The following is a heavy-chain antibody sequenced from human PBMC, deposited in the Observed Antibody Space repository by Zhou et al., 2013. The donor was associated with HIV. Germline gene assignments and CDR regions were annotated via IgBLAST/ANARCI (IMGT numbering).Heavy chain of an antibody. CDR2: ITPDNGNT. D-gene: IGHD3-9*01. CDR3: ATDRQLDEVLTNAFAI. J-gene: IGHJ3*02. CDR1: GYTFTAYY. Sequence: QVQLVQSGAEVKKPGASVKVSCKASGYTFTAYYIHWVRQAPGQALEWMGWITPDNGNTNYARNFQGRVSMTTDTSTTTVYMELGSLTSDDTAVYYCATDRQLDEVLTNAFAIWGQGTVVTVSS. V-gene: IGHV1-2*02.